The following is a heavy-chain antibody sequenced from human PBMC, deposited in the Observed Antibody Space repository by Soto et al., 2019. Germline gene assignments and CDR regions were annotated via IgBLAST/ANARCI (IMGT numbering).Heavy chain of an antibody. Sequence: SETLSLTCAVYGGSFSGYYWSWIRQPPGKGLEWIGEINHSGSTNYNPSLKSRVTISVDTSKNQFSLKLSSVTAADTAVYYCARAFSTGTTRHYYYYMDVWGKGTTVTVSS. J-gene: IGHJ6*03. CDR3: ARAFSTGTTRHYYYYMDV. V-gene: IGHV4-34*01. D-gene: IGHD1-1*01. CDR2: INHSGST. CDR1: GGSFSGYY.